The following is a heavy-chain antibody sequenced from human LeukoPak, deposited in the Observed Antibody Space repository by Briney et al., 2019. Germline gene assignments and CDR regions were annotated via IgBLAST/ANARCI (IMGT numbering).Heavy chain of an antibody. CDR2: ISGSGGKT. V-gene: IGHV3-23*01. J-gene: IGHJ4*02. D-gene: IGHD6-13*01. Sequence: GGSLRLSCAASGFTFSNYAMSWVRRAPGKGLEWDSAISGSGGKTYYADSVKGRFTVSRDNSKNTLYLEMNSLRAEDTAVYYCAKEDRYRDSWYQSLGYWGQGTLVTVSS. CDR1: GFTFSNYA. CDR3: AKEDRYRDSWYQSLGY.